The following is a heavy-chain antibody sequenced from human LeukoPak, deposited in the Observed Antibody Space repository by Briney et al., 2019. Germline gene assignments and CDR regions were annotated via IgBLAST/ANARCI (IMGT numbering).Heavy chain of an antibody. V-gene: IGHV4-34*01. CDR3: ARSKTGIVDY. CDR2: INDSGST. Sequence: PSETLSLTCAVYGGSFSGYYWYWIRQSPGKGLEWIGEINDSGSTNYNPSLKSRVTISVDTSKKQFSLKVSSVTAADTAVYYCARSKTGIVDYWGQGTLVTVSS. CDR1: GGSFSGYY. J-gene: IGHJ4*02. D-gene: IGHD2-21*01.